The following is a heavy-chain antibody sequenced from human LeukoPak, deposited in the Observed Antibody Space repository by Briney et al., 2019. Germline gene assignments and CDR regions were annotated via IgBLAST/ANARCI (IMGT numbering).Heavy chain of an antibody. CDR1: GYTFAGYY. Sequence: GASVKVSCKASGYTFAGYYMHWVRQAPGQGLEWMGWINPNSGGTNYAQKFQGRVTMTRDTSISTAYMELSRLRSDDTAVYYCAKVDPPAVAGHVDYWGQGTLVTVSS. J-gene: IGHJ4*02. D-gene: IGHD6-19*01. V-gene: IGHV1-2*02. CDR2: INPNSGGT. CDR3: AKVDPPAVAGHVDY.